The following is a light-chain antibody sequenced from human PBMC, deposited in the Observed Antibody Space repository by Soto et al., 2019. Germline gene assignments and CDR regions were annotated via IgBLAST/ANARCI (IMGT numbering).Light chain of an antibody. CDR3: QQNSNCQGT. Sequence: EIVLTQSPATLSLSPGERATLSCRASQSVGTYLAWYQQKPGQPPRLLIYDVSKRAPGIPARFSGSGSGTVSTITISILAADDFAVYYRQQNSNCQGTFGRGTKVDVK. CDR1: QSVGTY. V-gene: IGKV3D-11*02. CDR2: DVS. J-gene: IGKJ1*01.